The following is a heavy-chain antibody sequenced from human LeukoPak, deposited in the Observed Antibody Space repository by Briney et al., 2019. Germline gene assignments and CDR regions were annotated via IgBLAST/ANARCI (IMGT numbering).Heavy chain of an antibody. D-gene: IGHD3-22*01. CDR2: IYHSGST. CDR3: ARIEDYYDSSGYSQGFDY. CDR1: GYSISSGYY. V-gene: IGHV4-38-2*02. Sequence: SETLSLTCTVSGYSISSGYYWGWIWQPLGKGLEWIESIYHSGSTYYNPSLKSRVTISVDTSKNQFSLKLSSVTAADTAVYYCARIEDYYDSSGYSQGFDYWGQGTLVTVSS. J-gene: IGHJ4*02.